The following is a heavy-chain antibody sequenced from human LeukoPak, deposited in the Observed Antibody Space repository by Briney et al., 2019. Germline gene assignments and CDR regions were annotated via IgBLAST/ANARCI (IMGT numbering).Heavy chain of an antibody. Sequence: KYGESLKISCKGSGYSFTSYWISWVRQMPGKGLEWMGRIDPSDSYTNYSPSFQGHVTISAGKSISTAYLQWSSLKASDTAMYYCARHRGYSSSWYLVDYWGQGTLVTVSS. CDR2: IDPSDSYT. CDR1: GYSFTSYW. J-gene: IGHJ4*02. V-gene: IGHV5-10-1*01. CDR3: ARHRGYSSSWYLVDY. D-gene: IGHD6-13*01.